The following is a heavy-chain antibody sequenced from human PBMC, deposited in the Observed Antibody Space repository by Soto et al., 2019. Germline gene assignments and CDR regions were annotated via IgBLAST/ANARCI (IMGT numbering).Heavy chain of an antibody. CDR1: GFTFSSYA. Sequence: PGGSLRLSCAASGFTFSSYAMYWVRQAPGKGLEWVAVISYDGSNKYYADSVKGRFTISRDNSKNTLYLQMNSLRAEDTAVYYFARICGNSGYFYWFDLWGQRTLVTVSS. V-gene: IGHV3-30-3*01. J-gene: IGHJ5*02. D-gene: IGHD2-21*02. CDR2: ISYDGSNK. CDR3: ARICGNSGYFYWFDL.